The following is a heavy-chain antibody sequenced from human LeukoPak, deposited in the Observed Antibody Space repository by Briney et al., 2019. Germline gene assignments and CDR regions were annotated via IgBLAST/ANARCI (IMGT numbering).Heavy chain of an antibody. CDR2: IYYSGST. V-gene: IGHV4-39*07. Sequence: PSQTLSLTCTVSGGSISSSSYYWGWIRQPPGKGLEWIGSIYYSGSTYYNPSLKSRVTISVDTSKNQFSLKLSSVTAADTAVCYCAREALFSAGGLGHWFDPWGQGTLVTVSS. CDR1: GGSISSSSYY. D-gene: IGHD3-16*01. J-gene: IGHJ5*02. CDR3: AREALFSAGGLGHWFDP.